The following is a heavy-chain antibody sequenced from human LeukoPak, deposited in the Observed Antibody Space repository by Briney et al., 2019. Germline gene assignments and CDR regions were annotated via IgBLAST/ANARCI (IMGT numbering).Heavy chain of an antibody. CDR3: VRDRGWYHFDL. CDR1: GFTFSSYW. D-gene: IGHD3-10*01. Sequence: GGSLRLSCAASGFTFSSYWMTWIRQAPGKGLEWVAHIKEDATESRSADSVKGRFTISRDNTKNSLFLQLNSLRAEGTAVYYCVRDRGWYHFDLWGQGTLVTVSS. V-gene: IGHV3-7*01. CDR2: IKEDATES. J-gene: IGHJ4*02.